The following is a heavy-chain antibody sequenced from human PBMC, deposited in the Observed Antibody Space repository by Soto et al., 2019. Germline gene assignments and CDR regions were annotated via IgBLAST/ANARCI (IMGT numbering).Heavy chain of an antibody. J-gene: IGHJ4*02. V-gene: IGHV3-30*18. CDR3: AKAGPAFDY. CDR2: ISYDGSNK. D-gene: IGHD2-15*01. CDR1: GFTFSSYG. Sequence: QVQLVESGGGVVQPGRSLRLSCAASGFTFSSYGMHWVRQAPGKGLEWVAVISYDGSNKYYADSVKGRFTISRDNSKNTLYLQMNSLRAEATAVYYCAKAGPAFDYWCQGTLVTVSS.